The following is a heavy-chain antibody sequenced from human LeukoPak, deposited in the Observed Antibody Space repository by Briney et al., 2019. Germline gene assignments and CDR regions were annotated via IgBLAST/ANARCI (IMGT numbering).Heavy chain of an antibody. V-gene: IGHV5-51*01. CDR3: ARRSYCYSTSCYGYWFDS. J-gene: IGHJ5*01. CDR1: GYRFIDYW. Sequence: HGESLKISCKGSGYRFIDYWIAWVRQMPGKGLEWMGIIYPGDSDSRYSPSFQGQVTFSADKSISTAYLQWSSLKASDTAMYYCARRSYCYSTSCYGYWFDSWGQGTLVTVSS. CDR2: IYPGDSDS. D-gene: IGHD2-2*01.